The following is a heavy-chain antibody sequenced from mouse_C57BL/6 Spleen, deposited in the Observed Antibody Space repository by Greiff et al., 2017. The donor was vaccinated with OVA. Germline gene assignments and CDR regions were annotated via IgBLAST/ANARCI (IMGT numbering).Heavy chain of an antibody. V-gene: IGHV1-69*01. CDR2: IDPTDSNT. Sequence: VQLQQPGAELVMPGASVKLSCKASGYTFTSYWMHWVKQRPGQGLEWIGGIDPTDSNTNYNQKFKGKSTLTVDKSSSTAYMQPSSLTSEDSAVYYCARGTVKHDAMDYWGQGTSVTVSS. CDR3: ARGTVKHDAMDY. D-gene: IGHD4-1*01. J-gene: IGHJ4*01. CDR1: GYTFTSYW.